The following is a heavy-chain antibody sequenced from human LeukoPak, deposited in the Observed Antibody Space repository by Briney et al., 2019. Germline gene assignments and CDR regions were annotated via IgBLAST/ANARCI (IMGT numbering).Heavy chain of an antibody. CDR3: ARQGSISAFDF. J-gene: IGHJ4*02. Sequence: SETLSLTCAVYGGSFSGYYWSWIRQPPGKGLEWIGEVDHSGNTNYNSSLKSRITISVDTSKNQFSLNLRSLSAADTAVYYCARQGSISAFDFWGRGTLVTVSS. CDR1: GGSFSGYY. CDR2: VDHSGNT. D-gene: IGHD2-21*01. V-gene: IGHV4-34*01.